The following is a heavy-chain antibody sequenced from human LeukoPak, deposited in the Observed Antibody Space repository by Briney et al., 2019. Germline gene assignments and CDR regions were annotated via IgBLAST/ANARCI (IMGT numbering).Heavy chain of an antibody. J-gene: IGHJ3*02. CDR1: GFTVSTNY. CDR3: ARARGPGGDLAFDI. Sequence: GGSLRLSCAASGFTVSTNYMSWVRQAPGKGLEWVSVICSGGTTYYADSVKGRFTISRDNSKNTLYLQMNSLRAEDTAVYYCARARGPGGDLAFDIWGQGTMVTVSS. CDR2: ICSGGTT. V-gene: IGHV3-66*01. D-gene: IGHD4-17*01.